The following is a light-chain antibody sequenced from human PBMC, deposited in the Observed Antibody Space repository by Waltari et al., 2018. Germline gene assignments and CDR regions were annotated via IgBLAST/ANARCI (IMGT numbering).Light chain of an antibody. J-gene: IGKJ2*01. CDR3: QQSYTTPPMYT. CDR2: AAS. CDR1: QNIDSD. Sequence: DIQMTQSPSSLSASVGDRVTITCRASQNIDSDLNWYQQKPGKAPRLLIYAASRLQRGVPSRFSGSGSGTDFTLTVSSLPPEDFAIYYRQQSYTTPPMYTFGQGTQLEIK. V-gene: IGKV1-39*01.